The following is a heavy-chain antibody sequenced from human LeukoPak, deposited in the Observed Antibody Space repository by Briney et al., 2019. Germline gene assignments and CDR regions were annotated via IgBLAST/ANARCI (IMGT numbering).Heavy chain of an antibody. Sequence: PGGSLRLSCAASGFTFSSSWMKWVRQAPGKGLESAAVIKEDGSEKHYVDSVKGRFAISRDNAKNSLYLQMNNVRAEDTAVYFCAANTHSGYWGQGALVTVSS. CDR3: AANTHSGY. CDR1: GFTFSSSW. D-gene: IGHD1-26*01. J-gene: IGHJ4*02. V-gene: IGHV3-7*05. CDR2: IKEDGSEK.